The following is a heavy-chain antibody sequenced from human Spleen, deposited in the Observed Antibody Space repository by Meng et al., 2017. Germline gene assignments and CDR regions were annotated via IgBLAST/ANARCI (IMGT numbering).Heavy chain of an antibody. Sequence: GESLKISCAASGFTFRSYWMSWLRQAPGKGLEWVANINQDGSHKYYVDSVKGRFTISRDNAKNSLYLQMNSLRAEDTAIYYCARVLRQWLAHYYGMDVWGQGTTVTVSS. V-gene: IGHV3-7*01. CDR3: ARVLRQWLAHYYGMDV. D-gene: IGHD6-19*01. CDR1: GFTFRSYW. J-gene: IGHJ6*02. CDR2: INQDGSHK.